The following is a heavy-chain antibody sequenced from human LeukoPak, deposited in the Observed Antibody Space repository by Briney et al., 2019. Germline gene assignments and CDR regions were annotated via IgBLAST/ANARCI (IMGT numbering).Heavy chain of an antibody. V-gene: IGHV3-23*01. J-gene: IGHJ4*02. D-gene: IGHD3-10*01. Sequence: GGSLRLSCAASGFTFSSYAMSWVRQAPGKGLEWVSTISSSGGSTYYADSVKGRFTISRDNSKNTLYLQMNSLRAEDTAVYYCAKVRFGVTARYHFDFWGQGTLVTVSS. CDR1: GFTFSSYA. CDR2: ISSSGGST. CDR3: AKVRFGVTARYHFDF.